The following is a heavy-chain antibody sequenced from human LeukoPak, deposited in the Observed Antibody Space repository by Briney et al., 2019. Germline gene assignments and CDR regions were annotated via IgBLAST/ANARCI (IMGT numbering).Heavy chain of an antibody. J-gene: IGHJ4*02. CDR1: GYTFTSYG. V-gene: IGHV1-18*01. Sequence: ASVKVSRKASGYTFTSYGISWVRQAPGQGLEWMGWSTAYNGKTNYAQKLQGRVTMTTDTSTSTAYMELRSLRSDDTAVYYCAKDIGYYDSSGYHPDSWGQGTLVTVSS. CDR2: STAYNGKT. CDR3: AKDIGYYDSSGYHPDS. D-gene: IGHD3-22*01.